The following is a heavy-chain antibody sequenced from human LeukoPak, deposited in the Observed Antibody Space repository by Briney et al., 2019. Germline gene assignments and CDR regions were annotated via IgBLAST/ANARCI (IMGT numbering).Heavy chain of an antibody. CDR2: IYYSGST. Sequence: PSETLSLTCTVSGYSISSGYYWGWIRQPPGKGLEWIGSIYYSGSTYYNPSLKSRVTISVDTSKNQFSLKLSSVTAADTAVYYCARHPSFGVAIDAFDIWGQGTMVTVSS. CDR1: GYSISSGYY. J-gene: IGHJ3*02. CDR3: ARHPSFGVAIDAFDI. D-gene: IGHD3-3*01. V-gene: IGHV4-38-2*02.